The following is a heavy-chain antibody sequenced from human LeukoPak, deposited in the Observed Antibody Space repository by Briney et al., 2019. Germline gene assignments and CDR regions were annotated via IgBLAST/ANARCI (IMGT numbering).Heavy chain of an antibody. D-gene: IGHD6-19*01. CDR2: ISGSGGST. CDR1: GFTFTNYG. CDR3: AKDLIFTEYSSGWYPHYYYGMDV. J-gene: IGHJ6*02. Sequence: GGSLRLSCSASGFTFTNYGMSWVRQAPGKGLEWVSAISGSGGSTYYADSVKGRFTISRDNSKNTLYLQMNSLRAEDTAVYYCAKDLIFTEYSSGWYPHYYYGMDVWGQGTTVTVSS. V-gene: IGHV3-23*01.